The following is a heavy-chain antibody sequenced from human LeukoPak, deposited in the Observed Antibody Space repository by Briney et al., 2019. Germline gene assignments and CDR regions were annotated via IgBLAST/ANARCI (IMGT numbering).Heavy chain of an antibody. V-gene: IGHV3-11*06. D-gene: IGHD6-13*01. CDR3: ARDPINIATAANGFDY. Sequence: GGSLRLSCAASGFTFSDYYMSWIRQAPGKGLEWVSSISSSSSYIYYAEPVKGRFTVFRDNAKNSLYLQMNSLRVKDTAVYYCARDPINIATAANGFDYWGQGTLVTVSS. CDR1: GFTFSDYY. J-gene: IGHJ4*02. CDR2: ISSSSSYI.